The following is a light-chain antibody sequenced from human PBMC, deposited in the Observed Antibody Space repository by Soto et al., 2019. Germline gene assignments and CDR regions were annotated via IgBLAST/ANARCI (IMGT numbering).Light chain of an antibody. V-gene: IGLV2-23*02. CDR1: TNDVEFYRL. CDR2: EVT. CDR3: CSYSDTNTYV. Sequence: QSALTQPASVSGSPGQSISISCTGTTNDVEFYRLVSWFQQHPGKAPKLIIYEVTERPSGVSSRFSGSKSGNTASLTISGLQAEDEADYYCCSYSDTNTYVFGSGTKLTVL. J-gene: IGLJ6*01.